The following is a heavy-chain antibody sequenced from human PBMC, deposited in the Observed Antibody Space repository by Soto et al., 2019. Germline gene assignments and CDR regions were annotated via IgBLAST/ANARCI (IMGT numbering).Heavy chain of an antibody. CDR3: ARDLHYGSGEDYYGMDV. Sequence: PGGSLRLSCAASGFTFSSYSMNWVRQAPGKGLEWVSSISSSSSYIYYADSVKGRFTISRDNAKNSLYLQMNSLRAEDTAVYYCARDLHYGSGEDYYGMDVWGQVTTVTVSS. D-gene: IGHD3-10*01. CDR1: GFTFSSYS. J-gene: IGHJ6*02. CDR2: ISSSSSYI. V-gene: IGHV3-21*01.